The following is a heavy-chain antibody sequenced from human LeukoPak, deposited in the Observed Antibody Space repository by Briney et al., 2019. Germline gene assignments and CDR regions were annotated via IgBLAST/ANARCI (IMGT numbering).Heavy chain of an antibody. CDR1: GFTFSSYA. D-gene: IGHD1-26*01. Sequence: GGSLRLSCAASGFTFSSYAMSWVRQAPGKGLEWVSAISGSGGSTYYADSVKGRFTISRDNSKNTLYLQMNSLRAEDTAVYYCAVLVGATNSVDYWGQGTLVTVSS. CDR2: ISGSGGST. J-gene: IGHJ4*02. V-gene: IGHV3-23*01. CDR3: AVLVGATNSVDY.